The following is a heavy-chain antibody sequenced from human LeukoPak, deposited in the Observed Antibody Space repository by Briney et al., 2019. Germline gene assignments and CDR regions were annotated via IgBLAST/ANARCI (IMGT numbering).Heavy chain of an antibody. V-gene: IGHV1-8*03. D-gene: IGHD6-19*01. CDR2: MNPNSGNT. J-gene: IGHJ4*02. CDR3: ARERYSSGWSVRTPYDY. Sequence: ASVKVSCKASGYTFTSYDINWVRQATGQGLEWMGWMNPNSGNTGYAQKFQGRVTITRNTSISTAYMELSSLRSEDTAVYYCARERYSSGWSVRTPYDYWGQGTLVTVSS. CDR1: GYTFTSYD.